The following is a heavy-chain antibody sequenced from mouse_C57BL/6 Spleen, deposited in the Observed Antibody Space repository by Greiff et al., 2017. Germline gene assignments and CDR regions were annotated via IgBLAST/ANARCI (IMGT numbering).Heavy chain of an antibody. D-gene: IGHD1-1*01. CDR2: IDPSDSET. Sequence: QVQLQQPGAELVRPGSSVKLSCKASGYTFTSYWMHWVKQRPIQGLEWIGNIDPSDSETHYNQKFKDKATLTVDKSSSTAYMQLSSLTSEDSAVYYCARSGTVVATNAMDYWGQGTSVTVSS. CDR3: ARSGTVVATNAMDY. V-gene: IGHV1-52*01. J-gene: IGHJ4*01. CDR1: GYTFTSYW.